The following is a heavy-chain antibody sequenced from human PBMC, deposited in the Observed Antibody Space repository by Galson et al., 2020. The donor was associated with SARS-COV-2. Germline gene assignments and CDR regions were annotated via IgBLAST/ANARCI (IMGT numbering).Heavy chain of an antibody. V-gene: IGHV3-48*04. CDR2: ITSGGTV. Sequence: GGSLRLSCAASGFTFSTYNMNWVRQAPGKGLEWVSHITSGGTVHYADSVKGRFTISRDNAKNSLYLQMNNVRADDTAVYYCARGGDNWQNSFDYWGQGALVTVSS. CDR1: GFTFSTYN. D-gene: IGHD1-1*01. J-gene: IGHJ4*02. CDR3: ARGGDNWQNSFDY.